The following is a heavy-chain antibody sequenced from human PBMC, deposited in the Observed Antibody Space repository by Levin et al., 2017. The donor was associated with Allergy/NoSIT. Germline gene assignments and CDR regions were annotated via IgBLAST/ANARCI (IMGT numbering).Heavy chain of an antibody. CDR2: ISSDGNNK. Sequence: GGSLRLSCAASGFTFSSYAMHWVRQAPGKGLEWVAVISSDGNNKYYADSVRGRLTISRDNSKSTLFLQMNSLRAEDTAVYYCARGYDSGWDYFDYWGQGTLVTVSS. D-gene: IGHD6-19*01. J-gene: IGHJ4*02. CDR1: GFTFSSYA. CDR3: ARGYDSGWDYFDY. V-gene: IGHV3-30-3*01.